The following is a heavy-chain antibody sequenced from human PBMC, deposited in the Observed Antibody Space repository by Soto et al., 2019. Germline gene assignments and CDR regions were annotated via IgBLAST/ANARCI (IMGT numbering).Heavy chain of an antibody. J-gene: IGHJ4*02. CDR1: GCTFSSYA. Sequence: SSVNVSCKASGCTFSSYAISWVRQAPGQGLEWMGGIIPIFCTANYAQKFHGRVTITADESTSTAYMEMSSLRYEDTAVYYCERSRDSSGYYYDYWGQGTLVTVSS. D-gene: IGHD3-22*01. V-gene: IGHV1-69*13. CDR2: IIPIFCTA. CDR3: ERSRDSSGYYYDY.